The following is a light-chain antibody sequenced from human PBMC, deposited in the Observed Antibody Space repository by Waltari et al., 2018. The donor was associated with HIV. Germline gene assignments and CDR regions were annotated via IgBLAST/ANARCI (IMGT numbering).Light chain of an antibody. CDR2: DVN. V-gene: IGLV2-14*03. CDR3: SSYTGHIAL. CDR1: NDVGTFTY. Sequence: QSALTQPASVSGSPGQSITISCSNDVGTFTYVSWYQQHPGKAPKGTIYDVNNRPSGVSNRFSGSKSGMTASLTISGLRIEDEADYYCSSYTGHIALFGGGTKLTVL. J-gene: IGLJ2*01.